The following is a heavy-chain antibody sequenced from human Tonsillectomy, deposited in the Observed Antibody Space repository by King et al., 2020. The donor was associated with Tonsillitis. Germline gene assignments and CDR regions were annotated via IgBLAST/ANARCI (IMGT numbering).Heavy chain of an antibody. D-gene: IGHD6-19*01. CDR1: GFTFGDYG. Sequence: VQLVESGGGVVRPGGSLRLSCAASGFTFGDYGMSWVRQVPGKGLEGVSGINWNGDEIGYADSVKGRFTVSRDNAKNALYLQMNSLTAEDTAMYYCAKNPWDSSGWDWGQGTLVTVSS. CDR2: INWNGDEI. J-gene: IGHJ4*02. CDR3: AKNPWDSSGWD. V-gene: IGHV3-20*04.